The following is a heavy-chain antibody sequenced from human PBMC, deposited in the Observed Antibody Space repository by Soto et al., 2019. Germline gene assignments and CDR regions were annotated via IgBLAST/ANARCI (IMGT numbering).Heavy chain of an antibody. V-gene: IGHV3-7*05. CDR2: IKQDGSEK. CDR3: ARLLYSGYVLRITGDNYGMDV. Sequence: AGGSLRLSCAAPGFTFSSYWMSWVRQAPGKGLEWVANIKQDGSEKYYVESVKGQFTISRDNAKNSLYLQMNSLRAEDTAVYYCARLLYSGYVLRITGDNYGMDVWGQGTTVTVSS. J-gene: IGHJ6*02. CDR1: GFTFSSYW. D-gene: IGHD5-12*01.